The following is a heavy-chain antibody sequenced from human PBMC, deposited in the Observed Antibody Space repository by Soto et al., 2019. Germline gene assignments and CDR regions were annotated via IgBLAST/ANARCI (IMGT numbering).Heavy chain of an antibody. CDR1: GGSISSSNW. CDR2: IYHSGST. V-gene: IGHV4-4*02. J-gene: IGHJ3*02. Sequence: QVQLQESGPGLVKPSGTLSLTCAVSGGSISSSNWWSWVRQPPGQGLEWIGEIYHSGSTNYNPSLKSRVTLSVDKSKNQFSLKLSSVTAADTAVYYCARFNSGNYYEAFDIWGQGTMVTVSS. D-gene: IGHD1-26*01. CDR3: ARFNSGNYYEAFDI.